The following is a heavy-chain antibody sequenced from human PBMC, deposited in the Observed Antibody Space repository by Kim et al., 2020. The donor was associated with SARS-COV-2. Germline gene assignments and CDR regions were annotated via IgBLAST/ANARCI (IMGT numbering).Heavy chain of an antibody. V-gene: IGHV3-33*01. CDR3: ARCGIAAVGGIDV. Sequence: YYADSVEGRFTISRDNSKNTVDLQMNSLRVEDTGVYYCARCGIAAVGGIDVWGRGTTVTVSS. J-gene: IGHJ6*02. D-gene: IGHD6-13*01.